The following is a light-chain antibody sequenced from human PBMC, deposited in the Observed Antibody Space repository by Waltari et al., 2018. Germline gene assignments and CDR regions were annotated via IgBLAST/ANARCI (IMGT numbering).Light chain of an antibody. V-gene: IGLV2-14*03. CDR1: SREVGGLNY. CDR3: SSYTSSSTWV. CDR2: DVS. Sequence: QYALTQPASVSGSPGQQITISCTGTSREVGGLNYVSWYQQPPGKAPKLMIYDVSNRPSWVSNRFSGSKSGNTASLTISGLQAEDEADYYCSSYTSSSTWVFGGGTKLTVL. J-gene: IGLJ3*02.